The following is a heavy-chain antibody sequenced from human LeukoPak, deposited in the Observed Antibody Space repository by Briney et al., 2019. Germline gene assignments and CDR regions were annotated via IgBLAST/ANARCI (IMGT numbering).Heavy chain of an antibody. CDR3: ARDRYCSGGSCYGDAFDL. V-gene: IGHV3-53*01. D-gene: IGHD2-15*01. Sequence: GGSLRLCCTASGFTVRSNHMSWVRQSPRKGLEWVSIMYSGGSTDYADSVKGRFIISRDHSKNTLYLQMNSLRAEDTAVYYCARDRYCSGGSCYGDAFDLWGQGTMVTVSS. CDR2: MYSGGST. J-gene: IGHJ3*01. CDR1: GFTVRSNH.